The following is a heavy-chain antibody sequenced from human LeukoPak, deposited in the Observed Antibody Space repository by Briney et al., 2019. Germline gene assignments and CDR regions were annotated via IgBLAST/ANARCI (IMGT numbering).Heavy chain of an antibody. V-gene: IGHV1-2*02. J-gene: IGHJ4*02. CDR2: INPNSGGT. Sequence: GASVKVSCKGSGYTFTAYYMDWVRQAPGQGLEWMERINPNSGGTNYAQKFQGRVTMTGDTSISTAYMELSGLTSDDTAVYYCASGLGGNYPGNWGQGTQVTVSS. CDR1: GYTFTAYY. D-gene: IGHD2-21*01. CDR3: ASGLGGNYPGN.